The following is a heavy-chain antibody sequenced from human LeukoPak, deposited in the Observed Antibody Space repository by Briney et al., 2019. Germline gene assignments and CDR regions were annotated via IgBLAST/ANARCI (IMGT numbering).Heavy chain of an antibody. CDR1: GFTFSSFS. J-gene: IGHJ5*02. D-gene: IGHD2-15*01. V-gene: IGHV3-21*01. Sequence: GSLRLSCAASGFTFSSFSMNWVRQAPGKGLEWVSSISSSSSYIYYADSVKGRFTISRDNAKNSLYLQMNSLRAEDTAVYYCARDPPIYCSGGSCYNSGHQNWFDPWGQGTLVTVSS. CDR3: ARDPPIYCSGGSCYNSGHQNWFDP. CDR2: ISSSSSYI.